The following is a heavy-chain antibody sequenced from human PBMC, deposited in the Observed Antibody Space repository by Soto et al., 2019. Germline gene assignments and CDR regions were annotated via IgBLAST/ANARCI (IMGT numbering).Heavy chain of an antibody. CDR1: GGSFSGYY. V-gene: IGHV4-34*01. J-gene: IGHJ4*02. CDR2: INHSGST. D-gene: IGHD3-10*01. Sequence: KTSETLSLTCAVYGGSFSGYYWSWIRQPPGKGLEWIGEINHSGSTNYNPSLKSRVTISVDTSKNQFSLKLSSVTAADTAVYYCARARGYYPRAYYFDYWGQGTLVTVS. CDR3: ARARGYYPRAYYFDY.